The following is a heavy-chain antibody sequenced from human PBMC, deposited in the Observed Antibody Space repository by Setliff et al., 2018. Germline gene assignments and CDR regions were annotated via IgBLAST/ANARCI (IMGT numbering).Heavy chain of an antibody. CDR2: FIAGDSST. J-gene: IGHJ4*02. V-gene: IGHV3-23*01. CDR1: GFTLNIYT. CDR3: AKDRQPDGRWDIDY. D-gene: IGHD1-26*01. Sequence: GGSLRLSCAASGFTLNIYTMSWVRQAPRKGLEWVASFIAGDSSTIYADSVKGRFTILRDISKNTLYLQMNSLRADDTAVYFCAKDRQPDGRWDIDYWGQGTLVTVSS.